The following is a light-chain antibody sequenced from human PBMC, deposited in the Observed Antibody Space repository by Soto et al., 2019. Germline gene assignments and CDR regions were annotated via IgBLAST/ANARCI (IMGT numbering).Light chain of an antibody. CDR2: DVS. CDR3: ASYTRSTPCFV. J-gene: IGLJ1*01. Sequence: QSVLTQPASVSGSPVQSIGISCTGVRTDVADGYDYVSWNQQQPSQAPTLIIYDVSNRPSGVSDRFSGSKSGNTGYGTISGLQAEDEAEYYCASYTRSTPCFVFGPGTKVTVL. V-gene: IGLV2-14*03. CDR1: RTDVADGYDY.